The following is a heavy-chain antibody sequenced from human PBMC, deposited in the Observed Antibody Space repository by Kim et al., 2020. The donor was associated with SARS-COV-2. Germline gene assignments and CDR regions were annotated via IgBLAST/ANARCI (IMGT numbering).Heavy chain of an antibody. Sequence: SETLSLTCAVYGGSFSGYYWSWIRQPPGKGLEWIGEINHSGSTNYNPSLKSRVTISVDTSKNQFSLKLSSVTAADTAVYYCARATMVRGAHSAFDIWGQG. CDR2: INHSGST. V-gene: IGHV4-34*01. D-gene: IGHD3-10*01. J-gene: IGHJ3*02. CDR3: ARATMVRGAHSAFDI. CDR1: GGSFSGYY.